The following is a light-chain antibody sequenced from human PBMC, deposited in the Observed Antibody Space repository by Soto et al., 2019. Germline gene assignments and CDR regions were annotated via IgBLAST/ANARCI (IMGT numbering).Light chain of an antibody. Sequence: DLQMTQSPSTLSASVGDRVTITCRASQSISTWLAWYQQKPGKAPKLLIYKASILETGAPSRFSVSGSRTEFTLTISSLQPDDYATYYCQQYNTQSPWTFGQGTRVEIK. CDR3: QQYNTQSPWT. CDR2: KAS. CDR1: QSISTW. J-gene: IGKJ1*01. V-gene: IGKV1-5*03.